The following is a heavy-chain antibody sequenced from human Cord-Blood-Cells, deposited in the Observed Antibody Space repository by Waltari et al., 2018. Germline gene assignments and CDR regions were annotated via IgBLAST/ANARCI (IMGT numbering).Heavy chain of an antibody. CDR3: AKDYGSSWYAFDI. V-gene: IGHV3-9*01. Sequence: EVQLVESGGGLVQPGRSLRLSCAASGFTFDDFAMQRVRQAPGKGLEWVSGISWNSGSIGYADSVKGRFTISRDNAKNSLYLQMNSLRAEDTALYYCAKDYGSSWYAFDIWGQGTMVTVSS. CDR2: ISWNSGSI. D-gene: IGHD6-13*01. J-gene: IGHJ3*02. CDR1: GFTFDDFA.